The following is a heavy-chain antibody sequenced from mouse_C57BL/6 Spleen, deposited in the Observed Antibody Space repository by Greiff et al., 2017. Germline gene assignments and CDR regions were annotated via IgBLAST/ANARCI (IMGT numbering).Heavy chain of an antibody. D-gene: IGHD3-2*02. J-gene: IGHJ2*01. CDR2: INPNNGGT. CDR3: ARELRLPLYYFDY. CDR1: GYTFTDYY. V-gene: IGHV1-26*01. Sequence: VQLQQSGPELVKPGASVKISCKASGYTFTDYYMNWVKQSHGKSLEWIGDINPNNGGTSYNQKFKGKATLTVDKSSSTAYMELRSLTSEDSAVYYCARELRLPLYYFDYWGQGTTLTVSS.